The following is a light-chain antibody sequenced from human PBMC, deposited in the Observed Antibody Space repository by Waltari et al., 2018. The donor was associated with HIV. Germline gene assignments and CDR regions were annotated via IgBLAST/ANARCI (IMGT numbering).Light chain of an antibody. CDR2: ALG. Sequence: QSALTQPASVSGSPGQSINIPCTGTSSAVGGCNYCAWYQPHPGKAPKTIIFALGNRPSGVSNRFSGSKSGNTASLTISGFQTEDEADYYCNSYTSTTTRWLFGGGTRLTVL. J-gene: IGLJ3*02. V-gene: IGLV2-14*03. CDR3: NSYTSTTTRWL. CDR1: SSAVGGCNY.